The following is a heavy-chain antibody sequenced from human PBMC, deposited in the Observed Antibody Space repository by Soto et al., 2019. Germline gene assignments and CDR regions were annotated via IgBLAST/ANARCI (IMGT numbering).Heavy chain of an antibody. V-gene: IGHV4-39*01. CDR3: ARKVGVLRYFDHDDYFDY. D-gene: IGHD3-9*01. CDR1: GGSISSSSYY. J-gene: IGHJ4*02. CDR2: IYYSGST. Sequence: SETLSLTCTVSGGSISSSSYYWGWIRQPPGKGLEWIGSIYYSGSTYYNPSLKSRVTISVDTSKNQFSLKLSSVTAADTAVYYCARKVGVLRYFDHDDYFDYWGQGTLVTVSS.